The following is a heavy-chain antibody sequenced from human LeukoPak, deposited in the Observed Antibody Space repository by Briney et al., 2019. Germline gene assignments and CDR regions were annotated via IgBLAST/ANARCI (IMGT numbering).Heavy chain of an antibody. Sequence: ASVKVSCKASGYTFFKYAIHWARQAPGQTLEWMGWINTGNGKTEYSQEFQGRVTITKDKSTSTAYMELSSLRSEDTAVYYCARDQHDILTGYSPGVYYYYMDVWGKGTTVTVSS. CDR3: ARDQHDILTGYSPGVYYYYMDV. V-gene: IGHV1-3*03. CDR1: GYTFFKYA. CDR2: INTGNGKT. D-gene: IGHD3-9*01. J-gene: IGHJ6*03.